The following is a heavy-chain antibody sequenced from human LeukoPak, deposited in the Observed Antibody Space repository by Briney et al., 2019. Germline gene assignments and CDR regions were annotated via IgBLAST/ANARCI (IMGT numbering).Heavy chain of an antibody. CDR2: INHSGST. D-gene: IGHD3-22*01. CDR1: GGSFSGYC. V-gene: IGHV4-34*01. Sequence: PSETLSLTCAVYGGSFSGYCWSWIRQPPGKGLEWIGEINHSGSTNYNPSLKSRVTISVDTSKNQFSLKLSSVTAADTAVYYCARGLFEAGYYGFFDYWGQGTLVTVSS. CDR3: ARGLFEAGYYGFFDY. J-gene: IGHJ4*02.